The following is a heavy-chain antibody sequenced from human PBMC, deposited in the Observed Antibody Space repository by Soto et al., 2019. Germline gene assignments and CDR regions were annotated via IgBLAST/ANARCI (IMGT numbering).Heavy chain of an antibody. CDR1: GLTFSDYW. CDR2: TRQDGREK. J-gene: IGHJ4*02. D-gene: IGHD3-10*01. Sequence: GGSLRLSCAASGLTFSDYWMGWVRQAPGRGLEFVANTRQDGREKYYVDSVKGRLTISRDNAKNSLYLQMNSLRGEDTAVYYCARMRSGSYSFDYWGQGSLVTVSS. CDR3: ARMRSGSYSFDY. V-gene: IGHV3-7*05.